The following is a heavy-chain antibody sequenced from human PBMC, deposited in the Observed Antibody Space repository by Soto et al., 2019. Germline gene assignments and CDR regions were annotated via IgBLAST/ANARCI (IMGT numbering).Heavy chain of an antibody. CDR1: GGTFSSYA. D-gene: IGHD3-22*01. V-gene: IGHV1-69*05. CDR2: IIPIFGTA. Sequence: SVKVSCKASGGTFSSYAISWVRQAPGQGLEWMGGIIPIFGTANYAQKFQGRVIMTTDTSTSTAYMELRSLRSDDTAVYYCVKDRDSNSWPSRDVWGPGTTVTVSS. CDR3: VKDRDSNSWPSRDV. J-gene: IGHJ6*02.